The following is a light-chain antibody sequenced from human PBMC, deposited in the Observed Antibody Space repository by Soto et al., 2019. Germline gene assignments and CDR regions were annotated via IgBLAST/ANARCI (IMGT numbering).Light chain of an antibody. Sequence: IVETLGPCTVSLTKGERATLSCRAGYSVGSSYLAWYQQKPGQAPRVLIYGTSSRATGIPDRFSGSGSGTDFTLTIIRLEPEDFAVYYCPESASPPHTSAQPTKADI. J-gene: IGKJ1*01. V-gene: IGKV3-20*01. CDR2: GTS. CDR1: YSVGSSY. CDR3: PESASPPHT.